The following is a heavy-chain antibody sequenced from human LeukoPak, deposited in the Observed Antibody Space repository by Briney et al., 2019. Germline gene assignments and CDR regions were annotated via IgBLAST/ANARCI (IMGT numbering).Heavy chain of an antibody. V-gene: IGHV5-51*01. Sequence: GESLRISCKGSGYTFINYYIGWVRQMPGKGLELMGIIYPGDSDARYSPAFQGQVTISADKSISTAYLQWRSLKASDTATYYCARPPTLYDHNDIGFDFWGQGTLVTVSS. CDR1: GYTFINYY. CDR2: IYPGDSDA. D-gene: IGHD3-22*01. J-gene: IGHJ4*02. CDR3: ARPPTLYDHNDIGFDF.